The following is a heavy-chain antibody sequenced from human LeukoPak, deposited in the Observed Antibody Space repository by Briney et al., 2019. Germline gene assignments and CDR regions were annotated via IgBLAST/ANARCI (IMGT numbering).Heavy chain of an antibody. J-gene: IGHJ4*02. CDR1: GFTFSSYG. CDR3: VRSAFHAGSGNYYDY. V-gene: IGHV3-30*03. D-gene: IGHD3-22*01. Sequence: SGGSLRLSCAASGFTFSSYGMHWVRQAPGKGLEWVAVISYDGSNKYYADSVKGRFTISRDNSKNTPYLQMNSLRAEDTAVYYCVRSAFHAGSGNYYDYWGQGTLVTVSS. CDR2: ISYDGSNK.